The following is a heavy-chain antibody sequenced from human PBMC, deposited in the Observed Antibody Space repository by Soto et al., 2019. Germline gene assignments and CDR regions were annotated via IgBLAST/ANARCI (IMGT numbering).Heavy chain of an antibody. CDR1: GFPFAPST. J-gene: IGHJ4*02. CDR3: SKRDVPHSTSNAYFYDH. Sequence: EVQLLQSGGGLVQPGGSLTLSCGVSGFPFAPSTMSWVRQAPGKGLEWVSTISVSVGSTYSADSVQGRFTVSSDISDNTLFLRMPSLPADDTAVYFCSKRDVPHSTSNAYFYDHWGRGVLVTVSS. D-gene: IGHD2-21*02. CDR2: ISVSVGST. V-gene: IGHV3-23*01.